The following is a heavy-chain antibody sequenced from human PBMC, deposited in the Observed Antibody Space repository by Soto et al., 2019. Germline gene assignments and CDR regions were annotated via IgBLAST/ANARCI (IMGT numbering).Heavy chain of an antibody. CDR2: LSAFDNT. J-gene: IGHJ4*02. CDR3: AKDPRAYSTNMGYYFDY. D-gene: IGHD6-13*01. Sequence: EVQLLESGGGLVQPGGSLRLSCAASGFTFSRHAMSWVRQAPGKGLEWVSTLSAFDNTYYADSVKGRFIISRDISKNMLSLQMNSLRVYDTAVYYCAKDPRAYSTNMGYYFDYWGQGSLVTVSS. V-gene: IGHV3-23*01. CDR1: GFTFSRHA.